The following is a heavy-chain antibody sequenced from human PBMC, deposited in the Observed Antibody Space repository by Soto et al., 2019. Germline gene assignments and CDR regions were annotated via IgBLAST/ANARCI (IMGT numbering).Heavy chain of an antibody. J-gene: IGHJ5*02. CDR1: GVDFRGSY. Sequence: GGSLRLSCVGSGVDFRGSYMKWIRQAPGKGLEWISYISDTGRTIHYADSVKGRFVISRDNSRDSLYLQMNDLRADDTAIYYCAGFKEGKIVGLRWLDPWGQGTRVTVSS. CDR3: AGFKEGKIVGLRWLDP. D-gene: IGHD3-16*02. CDR2: ISDTGRTI. V-gene: IGHV3-11*01.